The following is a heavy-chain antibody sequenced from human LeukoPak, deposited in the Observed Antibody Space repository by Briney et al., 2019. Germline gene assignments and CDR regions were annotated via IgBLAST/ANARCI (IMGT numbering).Heavy chain of an antibody. CDR2: INHSGST. J-gene: IGHJ5*02. Sequence: PSETLSLTCAVYGGSFSGYYWSWIRQPPGKGLEWIGEINHSGSTNYNPSLKSRVTISVDTSKNQFSLKLSSVTAADTAVYYCARLNYYGSGSYPDWFDPWGQGTLVTVSS. V-gene: IGHV4-34*01. CDR3: ARLNYYGSGSYPDWFDP. CDR1: GGSFSGYY. D-gene: IGHD3-10*01.